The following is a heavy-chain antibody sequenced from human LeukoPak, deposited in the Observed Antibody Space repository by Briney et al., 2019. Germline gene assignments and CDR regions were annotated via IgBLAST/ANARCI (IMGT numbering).Heavy chain of an antibody. J-gene: IGHJ6*04. CDR3: AREGIVPAARDYYYYYGMDV. CDR1: GFTFSSYS. Sequence: TGGSLRLSCAASGFTFSSYSMNWVRQAPGKGQEWVSSISSSSSYIYYADSVKGRFTISRDNAKNSLYLQMNSLRAEDTAVYYCAREGIVPAARDYYYYYGMDVWGKGTTVTVSS. V-gene: IGHV3-21*01. D-gene: IGHD2-2*01. CDR2: ISSSSSYI.